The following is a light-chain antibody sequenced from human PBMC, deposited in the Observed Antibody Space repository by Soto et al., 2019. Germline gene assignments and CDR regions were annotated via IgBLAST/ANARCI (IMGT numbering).Light chain of an antibody. CDR2: GAS. CDR1: QSVSSN. Sequence: EIVMTQSPATLSVSPGERATLSCRASQSVSSNLAWYQQTPGQAPRLLIYGASTRATGIPARFSSSGSGTEFTLTISSLQSEDFAVYYCQQYNNWPRTFGQGTKVEIK. V-gene: IGKV3-15*01. CDR3: QQYNNWPRT. J-gene: IGKJ1*01.